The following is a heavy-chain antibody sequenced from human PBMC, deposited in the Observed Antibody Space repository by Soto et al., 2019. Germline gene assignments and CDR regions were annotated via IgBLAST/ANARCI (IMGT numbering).Heavy chain of an antibody. V-gene: IGHV4-59*01. D-gene: IGHD3-22*01. CDR2: IYYSGST. J-gene: IGHJ4*02. Sequence: SETLSLTCPVSGGSISSYYWSWIRQTQGKGLEWIGYIYYSGSTNYNPSLKSRVTISVDTSKNQFSLKLSSVTAADTAVYYCARDSSGYYYTHYFDYWGQGTLVTVS. CDR3: ARDSSGYYYTHYFDY. CDR1: GGSISSYY.